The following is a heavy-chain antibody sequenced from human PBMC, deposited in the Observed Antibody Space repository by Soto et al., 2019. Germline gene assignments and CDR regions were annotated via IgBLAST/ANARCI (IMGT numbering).Heavy chain of an antibody. V-gene: IGHV4-39*01. CDR3: ARLWLAVAGGTFDY. Sequence: QLQLQESGPGLVKPSETLSLTCTVSGGSISSSSYYWGWIRQPPGKGLEWIGSIYYSGSTYYNPSLKSRVTISVDTSKNQFSLKLSSVTAADTAVYYCARLWLAVAGGTFDYWGQGTLVTVSS. D-gene: IGHD6-19*01. CDR2: IYYSGST. CDR1: GGSISSSSYY. J-gene: IGHJ4*02.